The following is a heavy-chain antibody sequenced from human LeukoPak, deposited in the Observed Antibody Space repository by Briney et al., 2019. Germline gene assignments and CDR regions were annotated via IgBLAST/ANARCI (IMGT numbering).Heavy chain of an antibody. CDR1: GLTFSSYG. D-gene: IGHD2-2*01. J-gene: IGHJ4*02. Sequence: GWSLRLSCAASGLTFSSYGMHWVRPAPGKGLEGVAVISYDGSNKYYADSVKGRFTISRDNSKNTLYLQMNSLRAEDTAGYYCAIVPAAMHNYWGQGTLVTVSS. CDR3: AIVPAAMHNY. CDR2: ISYDGSNK. V-gene: IGHV3-30*03.